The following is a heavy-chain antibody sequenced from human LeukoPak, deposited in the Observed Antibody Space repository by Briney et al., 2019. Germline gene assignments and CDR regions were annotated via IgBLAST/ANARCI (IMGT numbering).Heavy chain of an antibody. CDR3: AKDLGGYDFDY. V-gene: IGHV3-48*01. D-gene: IGHD5-12*01. Sequence: GGSLRLPCAASGFTFSSYWMSWVRQAPGKGLEWASYISSSSSTIYYADSVKGRFIISRDNAKNSLYLQMNSLRAEDTAVYYCAKDLGGYDFDYWGQGTLVTVSS. J-gene: IGHJ4*02. CDR2: ISSSSSTI. CDR1: GFTFSSYW.